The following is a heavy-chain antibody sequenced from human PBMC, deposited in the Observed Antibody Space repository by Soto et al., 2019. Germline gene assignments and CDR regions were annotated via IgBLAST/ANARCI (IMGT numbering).Heavy chain of an antibody. CDR1: GYTFSDYY. J-gene: IGHJ4*02. CDR2: INPNSGGT. CDR3: AREPATAKPEGVDF. V-gene: IGHV1-2*02. Sequence: ASVEVSCKASGYTFSDYYIHCVRQAPGQGLEWMGWINPNSGGTKYAPKFQGGVTMTRDTSITTAYMELSRLRSGDTAVYYCAREPATAKPEGVDFWGQGTLVTVSS. D-gene: IGHD1-1*01.